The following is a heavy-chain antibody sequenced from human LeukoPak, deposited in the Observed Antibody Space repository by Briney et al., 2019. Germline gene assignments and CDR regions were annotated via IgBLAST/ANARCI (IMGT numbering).Heavy chain of an antibody. CDR1: GFTFSSYE. CDR2: IISSGSTI. CDR3: ARALSSGYYYGVGY. J-gene: IGHJ4*02. D-gene: IGHD3-22*01. V-gene: IGHV3-48*03. Sequence: GGSLRLSCAASGFTFSSYEMNWVRQAPGKGLEWVSYIISSGSTIYYADSVKGRFTISRDNAKNSLYLQMNSLRAEDTAVYYCARALSSGYYYGVGYWGQGTLVTVSS.